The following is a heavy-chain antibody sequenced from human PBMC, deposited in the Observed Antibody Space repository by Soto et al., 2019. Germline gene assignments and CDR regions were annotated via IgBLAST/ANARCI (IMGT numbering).Heavy chain of an antibody. V-gene: IGHV2-5*02. J-gene: IGHJ4*02. D-gene: IGHD6-6*01. CDR3: AHRRFVSSSLGGDFDY. CDR1: GFSLSTSGVG. CDR2: IYWDDDK. Sequence: QITLKESGPTLVKPTQTLTLTCTFSGFSLSTSGVGVGWIRQPPGQALEWLALIYWDDDKRYSPSLKSRLTITKDTSKNQVVLTMTNMDPVDTATYYCAHRRFVSSSLGGDFDYWGQGTLVTVSS.